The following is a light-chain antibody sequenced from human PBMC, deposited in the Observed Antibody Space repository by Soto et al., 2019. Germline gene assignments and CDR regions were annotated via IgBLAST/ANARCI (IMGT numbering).Light chain of an antibody. CDR1: SSNIGAGYD. J-gene: IGLJ1*01. V-gene: IGLV1-40*01. CDR2: SNN. CDR3: QSFDTSLSGWV. Sequence: QSVLTQPPSVSGAPGQRVTISCTGSSSNIGAGYDVHWYQQFPGTAPKVLIYSNNNRPSGVPDRFSGSKSGTSASLAITGLQAEDEADYYCQSFDTSLSGWVFGTGTKVTVL.